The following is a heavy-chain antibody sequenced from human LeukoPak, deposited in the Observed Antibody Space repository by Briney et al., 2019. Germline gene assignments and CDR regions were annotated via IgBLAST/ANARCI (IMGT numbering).Heavy chain of an antibody. V-gene: IGHV3-64D*09. CDR2: ISSDGTSP. D-gene: IGHD1-26*01. CDR3: VKAHRVGAWGCFDY. CDR1: GFTFSSYA. Sequence: GSLRLSCSASGFTFSSYAMHWVRQAPGKGLEYVSAISSDGTSPYYADSVKGRFTISRDKSTNTLFLQMSGLRPEDTAVYYCVKAHRVGAWGCFDYWGQGTLVTVPS. J-gene: IGHJ4*02.